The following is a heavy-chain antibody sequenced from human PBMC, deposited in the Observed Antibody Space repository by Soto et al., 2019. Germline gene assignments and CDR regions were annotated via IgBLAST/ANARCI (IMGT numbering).Heavy chain of an antibody. Sequence: SETLSLTCTVSGGSINGYFWTWIRQPPGKGLEWIGYIFYSGSTNYNPSLKSRVSISLHTSKNQFSLKLSSVTAADTAVYYCAAYVVGATGEDYFDYWGQGTLVTVSS. CDR1: GGSINGYF. CDR3: AAYVVGATGEDYFDY. V-gene: IGHV4-59*01. CDR2: IFYSGST. J-gene: IGHJ4*02. D-gene: IGHD1-26*01.